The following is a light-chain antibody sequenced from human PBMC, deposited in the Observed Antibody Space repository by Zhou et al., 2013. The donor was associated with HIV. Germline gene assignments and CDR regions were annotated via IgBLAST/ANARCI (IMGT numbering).Light chain of an antibody. CDR2: SAS. J-gene: IGKJ2*02. Sequence: DIQLTQSPSSLSASVGDRVTITCRVSQGITNYLSWYRQEAGKVPKLLIYSASDLQPGVPSRFSGSGSGTDFTLTISSLQPEDVATYCGQRTYTALGTFGQGTKLEIK. CDR3: QRTYTALGT. CDR1: QGITNY. V-gene: IGKV1-27*01.